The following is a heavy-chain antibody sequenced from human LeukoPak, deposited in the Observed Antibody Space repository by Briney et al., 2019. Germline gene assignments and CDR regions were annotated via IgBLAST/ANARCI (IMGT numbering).Heavy chain of an antibody. CDR2: IYYSGST. CDR1: GGSISSSRYY. V-gene: IGHV4-39*01. D-gene: IGHD3-22*01. J-gene: IGHJ4*02. Sequence: SETLTLTCTVSGGSISSSRYYCGWIRQPPGKGLEWIVSIYYSGSTYYNPSHNRRVTISVDTSKNQFSLKLSSVTAADTAVYYCARLRYYDSSGPFAYWGQGTLVTVSS. CDR3: ARLRYYDSSGPFAY.